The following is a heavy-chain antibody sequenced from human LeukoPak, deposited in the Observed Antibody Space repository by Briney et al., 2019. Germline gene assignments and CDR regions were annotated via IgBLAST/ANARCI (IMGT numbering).Heavy chain of an antibody. CDR3: ARGGIVGAPEI. Sequence: PGGSLRLSCAASGFTFSSYGMHWVRQAPGKGLEWVAVILSDGSKEFYTDSVKGRFTISRDNSKNTLYLQMNSLRAEDTAVYYCARGGIVGAPEIWGQGTMVTVSS. V-gene: IGHV3-33*01. J-gene: IGHJ3*02. CDR1: GFTFSSYG. CDR2: ILSDGSKE. D-gene: IGHD1-26*01.